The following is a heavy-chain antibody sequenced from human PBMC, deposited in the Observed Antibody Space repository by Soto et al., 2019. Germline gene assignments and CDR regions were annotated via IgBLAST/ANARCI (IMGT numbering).Heavy chain of an antibody. V-gene: IGHV1-24*01. Sequence: QVQLVQSGAEVKKPGSSVKVSCKVSGYTLPELSMHWVRQAPGKWLEWMGGFDPEDGETIYAQKFQGSVTMTEDTSTDKAYRELSSLRSEDTAVYYCATLSSQGYSFDYWGQGTLVTVSS. D-gene: IGHD6-13*01. CDR3: ATLSSQGYSFDY. CDR1: GYTLPELS. CDR2: FDPEDGET. J-gene: IGHJ4*02.